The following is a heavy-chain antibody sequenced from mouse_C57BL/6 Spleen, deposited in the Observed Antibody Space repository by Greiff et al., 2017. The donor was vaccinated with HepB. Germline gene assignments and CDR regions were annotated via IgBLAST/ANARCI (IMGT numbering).Heavy chain of an antibody. J-gene: IGHJ2*01. Sequence: DVQLQESGPGLVKPSQSLSLTCSVTGYSITSGYYWNWIRQFPGNKLEWMGYISYDGSNNYNPSLKNRISITRDTSKSQFFLKLNSVTTEDTATDYCARGEYSNYDFDYWGQGTTLTVSS. D-gene: IGHD2-5*01. CDR3: ARGEYSNYDFDY. CDR1: GYSITSGYY. CDR2: ISYDGSN. V-gene: IGHV3-6*01.